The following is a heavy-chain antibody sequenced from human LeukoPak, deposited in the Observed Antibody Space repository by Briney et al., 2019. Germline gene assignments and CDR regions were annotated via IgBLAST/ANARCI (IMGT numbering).Heavy chain of an antibody. CDR3: ARWVLISDFWSGPGYYFDY. Sequence: ASVKLSCKASGYTFTSYYMHWVRQAPGQGLEWMGIINPSGGSTGYAQKFPGRVTMTRATSTSTVYMELSSLRSEDTAVYYCARWVLISDFWSGPGYYFDYWGEGTLVTVSS. D-gene: IGHD3-3*01. J-gene: IGHJ4*02. CDR1: GYTFTSYY. CDR2: INPSGGST. V-gene: IGHV1-46*01.